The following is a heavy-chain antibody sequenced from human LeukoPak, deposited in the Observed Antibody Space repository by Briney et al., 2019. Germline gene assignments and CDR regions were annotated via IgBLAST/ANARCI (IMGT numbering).Heavy chain of an antibody. D-gene: IGHD2-15*01. J-gene: IGHJ4*02. CDR1: GFTFSHYA. CDR2: ISYDGVDK. Sequence: GGPLRLSCAASGFTFSHYAIHWVRQVASKGLEWVAGISYDGVDKYYPNSVEGRFIISRDNAKNSLYLQMNSLRAEDMAVYYCAKTRGGYVTSSLDYWGQGTLVTVSS. CDR3: AKTRGGYVTSSLDY. V-gene: IGHV3-30-3*02.